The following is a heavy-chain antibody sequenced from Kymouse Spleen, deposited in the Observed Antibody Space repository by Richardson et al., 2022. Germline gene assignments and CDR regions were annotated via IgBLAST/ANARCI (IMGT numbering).Heavy chain of an antibody. CDR2: IYYSGST. CDR3: ARDFGVVRGFDP. J-gene: IGHJ5*02. D-gene: IGHD3-3*01. V-gene: IGHV4-39*01. Sequence: QLQLQESGPGLVKPSETLSLTCTVSGGSISSSSYYWGWIRQPPGKGLEWIGSIYYSGSTYYNPSLKSRVTISVDTSKNQFSLKLSSVTAADTAVYYCARDFGVVRGFDPWGQGTLVTVSS. CDR1: GGSISSSSYY.